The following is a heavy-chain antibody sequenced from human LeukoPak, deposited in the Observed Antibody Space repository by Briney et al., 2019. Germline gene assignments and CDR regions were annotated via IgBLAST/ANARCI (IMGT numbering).Heavy chain of an antibody. D-gene: IGHD3-9*01. V-gene: IGHV4-39*07. CDR1: GGSISSYY. Sequence: PSETLSLTCTVSGGSISSYYWSWIRQPPGKGLEWIGSIYYSGSTYYNPSLKSRVTISVDTSKNQFSLKLSSVTAADTAVYYCARVGHYDILTGYYNHNFDYWGQGTLVTVSS. CDR2: IYYSGST. CDR3: ARVGHYDILTGYYNHNFDY. J-gene: IGHJ4*02.